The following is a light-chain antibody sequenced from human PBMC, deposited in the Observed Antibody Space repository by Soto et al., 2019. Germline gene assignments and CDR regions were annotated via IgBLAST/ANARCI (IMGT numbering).Light chain of an antibody. CDR1: QSVSSY. CDR3: QQRSNWRFT. Sequence: EIVLTQSPATLSLSPGERATLSCRASQSVSSYLAWYQQKPGQAPRPLIYDASNRATGIPARFSGGGSGTDFTLTISSLEPEDFAVYYCQQRSNWRFTFGPGTKVDIK. V-gene: IGKV3-11*01. J-gene: IGKJ3*01. CDR2: DAS.